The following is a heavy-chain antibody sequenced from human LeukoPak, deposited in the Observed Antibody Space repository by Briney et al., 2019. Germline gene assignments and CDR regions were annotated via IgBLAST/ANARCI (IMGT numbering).Heavy chain of an antibody. CDR3: ASLSDYGDQLDY. CDR1: GGSISSSSYY. V-gene: IGHV4-39*01. D-gene: IGHD4-17*01. CDR2: IYYSGST. J-gene: IGHJ4*02. Sequence: SETLSLTCTVSGGSISSSSYYWGWIRQPPGKGLEWIGSIYYSGSTYYNPSLKSRFTISVDTSKNQFSLKLSSVTAADTAAYYCASLSDYGDQLDYWGQGTLVTVSS.